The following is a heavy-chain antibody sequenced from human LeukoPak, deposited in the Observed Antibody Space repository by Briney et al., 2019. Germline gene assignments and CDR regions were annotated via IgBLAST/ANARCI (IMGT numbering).Heavy chain of an antibody. V-gene: IGHV3-15*01. J-gene: IGHJ3*02. D-gene: IGHD2-2*01. CDR1: GFTFSNAW. CDR2: IKSKTDGGTT. Sequence: GGSLRLSCAASGFTFSNAWMSWVRQAPGKGLEWVGRIKSKTDGGTTDYAAPVKGRFTISRDDSKNTLYLQMNSLKTEDTAVYYCTTEIVVVPAGDAFDIWGQGTMVTVSS. CDR3: TTEIVVVPAGDAFDI.